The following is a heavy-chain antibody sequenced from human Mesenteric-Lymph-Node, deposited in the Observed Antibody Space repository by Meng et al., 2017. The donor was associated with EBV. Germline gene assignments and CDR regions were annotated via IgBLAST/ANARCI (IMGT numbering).Heavy chain of an antibody. V-gene: IGHV4-30-4*01. J-gene: IGHJ4*02. Sequence: QVQLQESGPGLVKPSXXLPLTCAVPGGSVSRGGYYWSWVRQPPGKGLEWVGYIYYDGITYYNPSLKSRVSISIDTSKNQFSLNLSSVTAADTAVYYCARGFGSGYDLAFESRGQGTLVTVSS. CDR1: GGSVSRGGYY. CDR2: IYYDGIT. D-gene: IGHD5-12*01. CDR3: ARGFGSGYDLAFES.